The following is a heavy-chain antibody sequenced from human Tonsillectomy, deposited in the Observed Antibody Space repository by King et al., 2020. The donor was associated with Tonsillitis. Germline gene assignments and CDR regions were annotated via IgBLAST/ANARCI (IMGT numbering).Heavy chain of an antibody. CDR1: GFSFSSYG. V-gene: IGHV3-33*05. D-gene: IGHD6-19*01. Sequence: VQLVESRGGVVQPGRSLSLSCAASGFSFSSYGMHWVRQAPGKGLEWVAVISFDGSRKNYADSVKGRFTIFRDGSNNTLFLQMNSLRADDTAVYYCARERVYSSGWGIDHWGQGTLLSVSS. CDR3: ARERVYSSGWGIDH. CDR2: ISFDGSRK. J-gene: IGHJ4*02.